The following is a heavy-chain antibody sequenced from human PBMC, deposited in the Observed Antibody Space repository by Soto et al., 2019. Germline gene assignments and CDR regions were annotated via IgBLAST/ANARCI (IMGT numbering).Heavy chain of an antibody. J-gene: IGHJ4*02. CDR3: ARTAYSSGWFDPFDY. D-gene: IGHD6-19*01. CDR2: TIPIFGTA. V-gene: IGHV1-69*01. Sequence: QVQLVQSGAEVKKPGSSVKVSCKASGGTFSSYAISWVRQAPGQGLEWMGGTIPIFGTANYAQKFQGRVTITADESTRTAYMELSSLRSEDTAVYYCARTAYSSGWFDPFDYWGQGTLVTVSS. CDR1: GGTFSSYA.